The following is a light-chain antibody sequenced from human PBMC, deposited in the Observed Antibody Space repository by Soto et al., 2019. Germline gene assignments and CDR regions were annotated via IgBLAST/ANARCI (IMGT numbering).Light chain of an antibody. CDR1: QSLSSS. Sequence: EIVMTQSPATLSVSPGEKATLSCRASQSLSSSLAWYQQKPGQAPRLLIYGASTRATGVPARFSGSGSGTAFTLTISSLQSEDFAVYYCQQYKSWGTFGQGTTVEIK. CDR3: QQYKSWGT. V-gene: IGKV3-15*01. CDR2: GAS. J-gene: IGKJ1*01.